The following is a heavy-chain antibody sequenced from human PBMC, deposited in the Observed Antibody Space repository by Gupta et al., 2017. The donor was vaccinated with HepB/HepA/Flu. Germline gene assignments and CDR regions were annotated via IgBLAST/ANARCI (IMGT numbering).Heavy chain of an antibody. V-gene: IGHV3-23*01. CDR3: AKDPNGDYVGVFDN. Sequence: EVQFLESGGDLVQPGGSLRLLCAASGITFSAYGMTWVRQAPGKGLEWVASIRGSGVDTYYADSVKGRFTISRDNSKNTLYLQMNSLRVDDTAVYYCAKDPNGDYVGVFDNWGQGTLVTVSS. D-gene: IGHD4-17*01. J-gene: IGHJ5*02. CDR1: GITFSAYG. CDR2: IRGSGVDT.